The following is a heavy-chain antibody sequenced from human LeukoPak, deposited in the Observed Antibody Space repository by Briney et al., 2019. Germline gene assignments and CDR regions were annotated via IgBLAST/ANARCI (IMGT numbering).Heavy chain of an antibody. Sequence: ASVKVSCKASGGTFSSYAMSWVRQAPGKGLEWVSAISGSGGSTYYADSVKGRFTISRDNSRNTLYLQMNSLRAEDTAVYYCAKGPYWGQGTLVTVSS. V-gene: IGHV3-23*01. CDR1: GGTFSSYA. CDR3: AKGPY. J-gene: IGHJ4*02. CDR2: ISGSGGST.